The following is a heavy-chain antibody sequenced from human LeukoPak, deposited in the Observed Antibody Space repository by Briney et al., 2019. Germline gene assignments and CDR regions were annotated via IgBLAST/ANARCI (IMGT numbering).Heavy chain of an antibody. CDR1: GGSISSGSYY. D-gene: IGHD2-15*01. J-gene: IGHJ5*02. CDR3: ARASDCSGGSCGLWFDP. Sequence: SETLSLTCTVSGGSISSGSYYWSWIRQPAGKGLEWIGRIYTSGSTNYNPSLKSRVTISVDTSKNQFSLKLSSVTAADTAVYYCARASDCSGGSCGLWFDPGAREPWSPSPQ. CDR2: IYTSGST. V-gene: IGHV4-61*02.